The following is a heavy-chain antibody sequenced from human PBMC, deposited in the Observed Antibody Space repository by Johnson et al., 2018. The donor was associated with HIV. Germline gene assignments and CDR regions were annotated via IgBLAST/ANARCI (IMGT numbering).Heavy chain of an antibody. Sequence: QVQLVESGGGVVQAGRSLRLSCAASGFTFNSYATHWVRQAPGKGLEWVAVISYDGVYKHHAESVRGRFTISRDNSKATLYLQMNSQRAEDTAVYYCARDRCSSTSCIDAFDIWGQGTMVTVSS. V-gene: IGHV3-30-3*01. D-gene: IGHD2-2*01. CDR1: GFTFNSYA. CDR3: ARDRCSSTSCIDAFDI. J-gene: IGHJ3*02. CDR2: ISYDGVYK.